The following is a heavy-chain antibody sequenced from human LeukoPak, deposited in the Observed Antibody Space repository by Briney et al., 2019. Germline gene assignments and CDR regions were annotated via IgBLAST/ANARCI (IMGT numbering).Heavy chain of an antibody. V-gene: IGHV3-21*01. D-gene: IGHD6-13*01. CDR1: GFTFSSYS. CDR3: ARDLGSSWCRFDP. CDR2: ISSSSSYI. Sequence: PGGSLRLSCAASGFTFSSYSMTWARQAPGKGLEWVSSISSSSSYIYYPDSVKGRFTISRANAKNSLYLQMNSLRAEDTAVYYCARDLGSSWCRFDPWGQGTLVTVSS. J-gene: IGHJ5*02.